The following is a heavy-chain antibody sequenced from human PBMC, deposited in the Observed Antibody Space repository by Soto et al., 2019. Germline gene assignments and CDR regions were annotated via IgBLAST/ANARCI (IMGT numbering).Heavy chain of an antibody. Sequence: ASVKVSCKASGYTFTSCGISSVRQAPGQGLEWMGWISAYNGNTNYAQKLQGRVTMTTDTSTSTAYMALRSLRSDDTAVYYCARLNYGDYPIDYWGQGTLVTVSS. CDR2: ISAYNGNT. D-gene: IGHD4-17*01. CDR3: ARLNYGDYPIDY. V-gene: IGHV1-18*01. CDR1: GYTFTSCG. J-gene: IGHJ4*02.